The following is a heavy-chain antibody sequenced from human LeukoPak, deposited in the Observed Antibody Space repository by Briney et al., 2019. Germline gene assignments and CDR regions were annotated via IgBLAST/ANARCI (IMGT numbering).Heavy chain of an antibody. D-gene: IGHD3-3*01. Sequence: ASVKVSCKASGYSFTNYDINWVRQATGQGPEWMGWMNPNSGDTGYVQKFQGRVTMTRDTSTSTAYMELSSLRSEDSAVYYCARSGFGAGASFDPWGQGTRVTVSS. V-gene: IGHV1-8*01. CDR2: MNPNSGDT. CDR3: ARSGFGAGASFDP. J-gene: IGHJ5*02. CDR1: GYSFTNYD.